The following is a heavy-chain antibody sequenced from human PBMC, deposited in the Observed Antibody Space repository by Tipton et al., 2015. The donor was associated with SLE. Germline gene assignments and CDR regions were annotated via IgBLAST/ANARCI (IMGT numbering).Heavy chain of an antibody. CDR2: IYYSGST. D-gene: IGHD3-22*01. CDR3: ARSGDSSGRNLLDFDY. V-gene: IGHV4-39*07. Sequence: TLSLTCTVSGYSISSSSYYWGWIRQPPGKGLEWIGSIYYSGSTYYNPSLKSRVTISVDTSKNQFSLKLSSVTAADTAVYYCARSGDSSGRNLLDFDYWGQGTLVTVSS. CDR1: GYSISSSSYY. J-gene: IGHJ4*02.